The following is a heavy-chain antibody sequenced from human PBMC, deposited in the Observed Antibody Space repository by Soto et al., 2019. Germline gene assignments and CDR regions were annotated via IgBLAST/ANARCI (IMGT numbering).Heavy chain of an antibody. CDR2: IYYSGST. V-gene: IGHV4-39*01. CDR3: VGHPIEYSRYASDY. J-gene: IGHJ4*02. CDR1: GGSISSSSYY. D-gene: IGHD5-12*01. Sequence: QLLESGPGLVKPSETLSLTCTVSGGSISSSSYYWGWIRQPPGKGLEWIGRIYYSGSTYYNPSLQSRVPISVDTSKNQFPRKRSPVTDADTAVFYCVGHPIEYSRYASDYWGQGTLVTVSS.